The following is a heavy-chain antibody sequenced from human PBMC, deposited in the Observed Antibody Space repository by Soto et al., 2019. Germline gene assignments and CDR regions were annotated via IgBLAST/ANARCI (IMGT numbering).Heavy chain of an antibody. CDR1: GFTFDDFA. Sequence: GGSLRLSCTASGFTFDDFAMPWVRQVPGKGLEWVSGINWNTVNIAYADSVKGRFTISRENGKNSLYLQMNSLKTEDTALYYCARGSKSDYGDYGYFEFWGQGALVTVSS. CDR3: ARGSKSDYGDYGYFEF. J-gene: IGHJ4*02. V-gene: IGHV3-9*01. CDR2: INWNTVNI. D-gene: IGHD4-17*01.